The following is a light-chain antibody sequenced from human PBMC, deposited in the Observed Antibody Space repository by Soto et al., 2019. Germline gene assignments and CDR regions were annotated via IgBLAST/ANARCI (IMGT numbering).Light chain of an antibody. CDR3: LQHYSWPWT. CDR2: RIF. CDR1: QSVSGY. V-gene: IGKV3-15*01. Sequence: EIXMTQSPGTVSVFPGETVTLSCRASQSVSGYLDWFHQKPGQAPRLVLLRIFTRAIGVPARFSGSGSETEFTLTISGLQSEDSGVYYCLQHYSWPWTFGQGTKVEIK. J-gene: IGKJ1*01.